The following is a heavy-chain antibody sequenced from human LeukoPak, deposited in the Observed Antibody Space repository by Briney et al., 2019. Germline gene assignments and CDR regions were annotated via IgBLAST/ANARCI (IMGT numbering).Heavy chain of an antibody. CDR2: ISYDGSNK. V-gene: IGHV3-30*18. CDR3: AKALHIYYYYGMDV. CDR1: GFTFSSYG. D-gene: IGHD2-21*01. J-gene: IGHJ6*02. Sequence: GGSLRLSCAASGFTFSSYGMHWVRQAPGKGLEWVAVISYDGSNKYYADSVKGRFTISRDNSKNTLYLQMNSLRAEDTAVYYCAKALHIYYYYGMDVWGQGTTVTVYS.